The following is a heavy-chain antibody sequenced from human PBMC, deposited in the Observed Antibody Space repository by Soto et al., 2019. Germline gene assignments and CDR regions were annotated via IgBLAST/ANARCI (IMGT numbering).Heavy chain of an antibody. V-gene: IGHV1-2*02. D-gene: IGHD1-1*01. CDR2: INPNSGGS. Sequence: ASVKVSCKASAYTFTDYYIHWVRQAPGQGLEWMGWINPNSGGSYFAQKFLGRVTMTRDTSITTAYMELSRLRSDDTAVYYCARALPEIRMMEGGSFDPWGQGTVVTV. J-gene: IGHJ5*02. CDR3: ARALPEIRMMEGGSFDP. CDR1: AYTFTDYY.